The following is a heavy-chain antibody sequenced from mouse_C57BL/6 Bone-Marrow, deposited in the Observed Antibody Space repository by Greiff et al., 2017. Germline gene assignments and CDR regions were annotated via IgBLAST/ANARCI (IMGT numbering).Heavy chain of an antibody. V-gene: IGHV1-19*01. CDR3: ARLHYYGSSLYYAMDY. D-gene: IGHD1-1*01. J-gene: IGHJ4*01. Sequence: EVQLQQSGPVLVKPGASVKMSCKASGYTFTDYYMNWVKQSHGKSLEWIGVINPYNGGTSYNQKFKGKATLTVDKSSSTAYMELNSLTSEDSAVYYCARLHYYGSSLYYAMDYWGQGTSVTVSS. CDR2: INPYNGGT. CDR1: GYTFTDYY.